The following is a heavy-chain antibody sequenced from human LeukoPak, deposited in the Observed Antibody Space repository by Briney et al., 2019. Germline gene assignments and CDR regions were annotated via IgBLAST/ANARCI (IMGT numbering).Heavy chain of an antibody. D-gene: IGHD3-22*01. CDR3: ARRRYYYDSSGYYFEY. V-gene: IGHV1-18*01. J-gene: IGHJ4*02. Sequence: GASVKVSCKASGYTFTSYGISWVRQAPGQGLEWMGWISAYNGNTNYAQKLQGRVTMTTDTSTSTAYMELRSLRSDDTAVYYCARRRYYYDSSGYYFEYWGQGTLVTVSS. CDR2: ISAYNGNT. CDR1: GYTFTSYG.